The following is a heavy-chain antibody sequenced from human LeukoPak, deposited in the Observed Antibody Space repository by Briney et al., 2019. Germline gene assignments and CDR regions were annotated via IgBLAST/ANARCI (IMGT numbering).Heavy chain of an antibody. V-gene: IGHV1-46*01. CDR1: GYTFTSQY. Sequence: ASVKVSCKASGYTFTSQYVHWVRQAPGRGLEWMGIINPSGGSTRYAQKFQGRVTMTRDTSISTAYMELSRLRSDDTAVYYCARDLTIDSYWGQGTLVTVSS. J-gene: IGHJ4*02. D-gene: IGHD3-10*01. CDR2: INPSGGST. CDR3: ARDLTIDSY.